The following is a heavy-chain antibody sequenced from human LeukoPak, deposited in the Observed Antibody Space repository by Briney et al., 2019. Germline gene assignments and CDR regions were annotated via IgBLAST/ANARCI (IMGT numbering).Heavy chain of an antibody. V-gene: IGHV3-48*01. J-gene: IGHJ5*02. Sequence: GGSLRLSCAASGFTFSSYTMNWVRQAPGKGLEWISYISNTGSIIYYADSLKGRFTSSRDNAQKSLYLQMNSLRPEDTAVYYCARDPGIAAAGPTWGQGTLVTVSS. CDR1: GFTFSSYT. D-gene: IGHD6-13*01. CDR3: ARDPGIAAAGPT. CDR2: ISNTGSII.